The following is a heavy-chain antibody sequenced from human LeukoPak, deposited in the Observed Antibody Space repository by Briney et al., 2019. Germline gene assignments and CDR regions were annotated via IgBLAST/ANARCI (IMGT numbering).Heavy chain of an antibody. CDR2: IYSGGST. Sequence: ETGGSLRLSCAASGFTVSSNYMSWVRQAPGKGLEWVSVIYSGGSTHYADSVKGRFAISRHNSKNTLYLQMNSLRAEDTVVYYCARGTPSGAYYFDYWGQGTLVTVSS. CDR1: GFTVSSNY. CDR3: ARGTPSGAYYFDY. V-gene: IGHV3-53*04. J-gene: IGHJ4*02. D-gene: IGHD3-10*01.